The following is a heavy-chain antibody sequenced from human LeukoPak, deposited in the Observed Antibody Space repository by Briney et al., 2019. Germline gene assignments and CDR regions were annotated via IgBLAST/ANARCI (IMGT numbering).Heavy chain of an antibody. D-gene: IGHD2-8*01. Sequence: GGSLRLSCTASGFTFSSYWMTWVRQAPGKGLEWVANIKQDGSEAYYVDSVKGRFTVSRDNAKNSLYLQLNSLGAEDTAVYYCATRYCTIPACRASSYHCMDNWGKGTTVTVSS. J-gene: IGHJ6*03. CDR3: ATRYCTIPACRASSYHCMDN. CDR1: GFTFSSYW. CDR2: IKQDGSEA. V-gene: IGHV3-7*01.